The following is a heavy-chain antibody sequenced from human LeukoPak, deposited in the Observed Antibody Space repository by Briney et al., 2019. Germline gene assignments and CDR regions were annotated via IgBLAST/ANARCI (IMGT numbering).Heavy chain of an antibody. CDR3: AKSAQYSSAWFTGSFDY. CDR2: INPNSGDT. J-gene: IGHJ4*02. CDR1: GYTFSDYY. D-gene: IGHD6-13*01. Sequence: ASVKVSCKASGYTFSDYYMHWARQAPGQGLQWVGWINPNSGDTHYAQMFQGRVTMTRDTSINTAYMELRRVRSDDTAVYYCAKSAQYSSAWFTGSFDYWGQGTLVTVSS. V-gene: IGHV1-2*02.